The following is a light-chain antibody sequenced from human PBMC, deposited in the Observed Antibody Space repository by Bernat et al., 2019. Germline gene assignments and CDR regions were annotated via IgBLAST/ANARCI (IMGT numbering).Light chain of an antibody. CDR1: QYISTF. CDR3: LKYKSDTFT. V-gene: IGKV1-13*02. CDR2: FST. Sequence: SASVGYRFSFTCMASQYISTFLNCYQQQPGQPPKLLIQFSTILETGVPPRFSGSGSGTDFTLTIIGMHPEDFATYYCLKYKSDTFTCGDGNKLDIK. J-gene: IGKJ4*02.